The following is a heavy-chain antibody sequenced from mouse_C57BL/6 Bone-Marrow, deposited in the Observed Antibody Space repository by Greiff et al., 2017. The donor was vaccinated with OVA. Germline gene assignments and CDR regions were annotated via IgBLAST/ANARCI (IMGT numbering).Heavy chain of an antibody. CDR1: GYTFTSYW. D-gene: IGHD2-3*01. CDR2: IYPSDSET. Sequence: QVQLKESGAELVRPGSSVKLSCKASGYTFTSYWMDWVKQRPGQGLEWIGNIYPSDSETHYNQKFKDKATLTVDKSSSTAYMQLSSLTSEDSAVYYCAREGEMNDGIPYWGQGTLVTVSA. V-gene: IGHV1-61*01. J-gene: IGHJ3*01. CDR3: AREGEMNDGIPY.